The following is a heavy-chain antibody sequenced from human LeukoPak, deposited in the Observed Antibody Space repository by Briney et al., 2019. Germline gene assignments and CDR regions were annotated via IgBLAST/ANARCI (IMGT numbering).Heavy chain of an antibody. Sequence: SETLSLTCSASGGSISGRRYYWSWIRQPAGKGLEWIGRIYTSGSTNYNPSLKSRVTMSVDTSKNQFSLKLSSVTAADTAVYYCARDRYCSSTSCYSRWFDPWGQGTLVTVSS. CDR1: GGSISGRRYY. V-gene: IGHV4-61*02. CDR3: ARDRYCSSTSCYSRWFDP. CDR2: IYTSGST. J-gene: IGHJ5*02. D-gene: IGHD2-2*02.